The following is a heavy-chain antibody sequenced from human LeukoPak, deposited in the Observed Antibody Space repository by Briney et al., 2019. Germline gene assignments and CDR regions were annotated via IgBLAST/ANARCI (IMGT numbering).Heavy chain of an antibody. J-gene: IGHJ5*02. CDR1: GFTFSDYY. V-gene: IGHV3-11*01. CDR2: ISPGGGNI. D-gene: IGHD5-24*01. CDR3: ARDRGYKDFYVGGGLDP. Sequence: GGSLRLSCAASGFTFSDYYLSWIRQAPGKGLEWLSYISPGGGNIDYADSVKGRFTISRDNAKQSLYLQMNSLRAEDTAIYYCARDRGYKDFYVGGGLDPWGQGTLVIVSS.